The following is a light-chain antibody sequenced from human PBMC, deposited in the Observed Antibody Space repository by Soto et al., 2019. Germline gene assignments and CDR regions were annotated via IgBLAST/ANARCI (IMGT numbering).Light chain of an antibody. Sequence: EIVLTQSPATLSLSPGERATLSCRASQSVSSLLAWYQQKPGQAPRLLIYDASNRATGIPARFSGSGSGTDFTLTISSLEPEDFAVYYCQHRFNWPFTFRPGTKGDIK. V-gene: IGKV3-11*01. CDR2: DAS. CDR3: QHRFNWPFT. CDR1: QSVSSL. J-gene: IGKJ3*01.